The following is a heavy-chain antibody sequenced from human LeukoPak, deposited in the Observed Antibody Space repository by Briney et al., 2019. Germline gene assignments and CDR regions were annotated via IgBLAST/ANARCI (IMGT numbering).Heavy chain of an antibody. CDR3: ARAEQNGYSLAGFDY. J-gene: IGHJ4*02. D-gene: IGHD5-18*01. CDR2: IIPILGIA. CDR1: GGTFSSYA. Sequence: SVKVSCKASGGTFSSYAISWVRQAPGQGLEWMGRIIPILGIANYAQKFQGRVTITADKSTSTAYMELSSLRSEDTAVYYCARAEQNGYSLAGFDYWGQGTLVTVSS. V-gene: IGHV1-69*04.